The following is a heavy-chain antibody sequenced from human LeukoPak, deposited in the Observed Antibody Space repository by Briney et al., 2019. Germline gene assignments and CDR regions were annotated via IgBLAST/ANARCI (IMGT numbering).Heavy chain of an antibody. Sequence: ASVKVPCKASGYTFTNIGISWVRQAPGQGLEWMGWISTYHDITDYAQKFHGRVTMTKDTSTATVYMELRSLTSDDTAVYFCARSLHSYDIRGGHCYGYWGQGTLVTVSS. J-gene: IGHJ4*02. V-gene: IGHV1-18*01. CDR3: ARSLHSYDIRGGHCYGY. D-gene: IGHD3-3*01. CDR1: GYTFTNIG. CDR2: ISTYHDIT.